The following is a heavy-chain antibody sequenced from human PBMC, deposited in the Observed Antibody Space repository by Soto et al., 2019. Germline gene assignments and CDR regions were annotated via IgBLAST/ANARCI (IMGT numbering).Heavy chain of an antibody. J-gene: IGHJ4*02. Sequence: GESLKISCKGSGFTFTSYWIGWVRQMPGKGLEWMGVIYGGDSDTRYSSSFEGQVTISADRSNSIAYLQWDSLKASDTALYYCARAFRSGYYAYWGQGTLVTVSS. CDR1: GFTFTSYW. CDR3: ARAFRSGYYAY. CDR2: IYGGDSDT. D-gene: IGHD3-3*01. V-gene: IGHV5-51*01.